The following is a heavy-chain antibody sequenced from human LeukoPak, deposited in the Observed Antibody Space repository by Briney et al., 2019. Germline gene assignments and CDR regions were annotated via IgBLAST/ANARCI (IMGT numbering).Heavy chain of an antibody. V-gene: IGHV1-18*01. CDR2: ISAYNGNT. D-gene: IGHD6-19*01. CDR1: GGTFSSFG. CDR3: ARGTSSGWYSEVDY. Sequence: ASVKVSCKASGGTFSSFGISWVRQAPGQGLEWMGWISAYNGNTNYAQTLQGRVTMTTDTSTSTAYMELRSLRSDDTAVYYCARGTSSGWYSEVDYWGQGTLVTVSS. J-gene: IGHJ4*02.